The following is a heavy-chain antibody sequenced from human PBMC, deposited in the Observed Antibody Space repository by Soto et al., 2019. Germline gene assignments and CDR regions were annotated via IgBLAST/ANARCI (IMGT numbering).Heavy chain of an antibody. D-gene: IGHD7-27*01. CDR2: IIPIFGTA. CDR3: ARELTGTLTNSVFDY. CDR1: GGTFSSYA. J-gene: IGHJ4*02. Sequence: QVQLVQSGAEVKKPGSSVKVSCKASGGTFSSYAISWVRQAPGQGLEWMGGIIPIFGTANYAQKFQGRVTITADKSTSTAYMELSSRRSEDTAVYYCARELTGTLTNSVFDYWGQGSLVTVSS. V-gene: IGHV1-69*06.